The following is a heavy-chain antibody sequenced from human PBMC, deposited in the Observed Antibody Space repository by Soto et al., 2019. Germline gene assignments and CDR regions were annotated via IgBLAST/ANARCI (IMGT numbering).Heavy chain of an antibody. J-gene: IGHJ4*02. CDR2: IYWDDDK. V-gene: IGHV2-5*02. D-gene: IGHD6-6*01. CDR1: GFSLSTSGVG. Sequence: QITLKESGPTLVKPTQTLTLTCTFSGFSLSTSGVGVGWIRQPPGKALEWLALIYWDDDKRDSPFLKSRLTITKDTSKHQVVLTITNIDPVDTATYYCAHSPYSRSSYYFDYWGQGTLVTVSS. CDR3: AHSPYSRSSYYFDY.